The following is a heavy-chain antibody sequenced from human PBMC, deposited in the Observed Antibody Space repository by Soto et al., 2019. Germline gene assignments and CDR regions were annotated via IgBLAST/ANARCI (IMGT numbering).Heavy chain of an antibody. CDR1: GFTFSNAW. CDR3: TTESMSSGWALDAFDI. V-gene: IGHV3-15*01. J-gene: IGHJ3*02. Sequence: AGGSLRLSCAASGFTFSNAWMSWVRQAPGKGLEWVGRIKSKTDGGTTDYAAPVKGRFTISRDDSKNTLYLQMNSLKTEDTAVYYCTTESMSSGWALDAFDIWGQGTMVTVS. D-gene: IGHD6-19*01. CDR2: IKSKTDGGTT.